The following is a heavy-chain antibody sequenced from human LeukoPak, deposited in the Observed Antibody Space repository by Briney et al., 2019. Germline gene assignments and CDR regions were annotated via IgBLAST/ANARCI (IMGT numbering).Heavy chain of an antibody. CDR2: ISAYNGNT. CDR1: GYTFTSYG. CDR3: ARYSGIAVAGTGWFDP. V-gene: IGHV1-18*01. J-gene: IGHJ5*02. Sequence: ASVKVSCKASGYTFTSYGISWVRQAPGQGLEWMGWISAYNGNTNYAQKLQGRVTMTTDTSTSTAYMELRSLSSDDTAVYYCARYSGIAVAGTGWFDPWGQGTLVTVSS. D-gene: IGHD6-19*01.